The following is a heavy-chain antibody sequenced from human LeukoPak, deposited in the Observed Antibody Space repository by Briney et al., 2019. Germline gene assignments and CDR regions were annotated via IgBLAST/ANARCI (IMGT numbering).Heavy chain of an antibody. V-gene: IGHV4-59*01. CDR1: GGSISSYY. D-gene: IGHD3-9*01. Sequence: SETLSLTCTVSGGSISSYYWSWIRQPPGKGLEWIGYIYYSGSTNYNPSLKSRVTISVDTSKNQFSLKLSSVTAADTAVYYCARTYYDILTGYFFSDYWGQGTLVTVSS. CDR2: IYYSGST. J-gene: IGHJ4*02. CDR3: ARTYYDILTGYFFSDY.